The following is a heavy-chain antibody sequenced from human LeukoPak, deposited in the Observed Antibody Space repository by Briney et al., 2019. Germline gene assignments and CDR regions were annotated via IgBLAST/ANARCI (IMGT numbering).Heavy chain of an antibody. CDR2: IYSGGST. J-gene: IGHJ6*02. CDR3: ARTVTNPYYYYGIDV. Sequence: GGSLRLSCAASGFTVSSNYMSWVRQAPGKGLEWVSVIYSGGSTYYADSVKGRFTISRDNSKNTLYLQMNSLRAEDTAVYYCARTVTNPYYYYGIDVWGQGTTVTVSS. CDR1: GFTVSSNY. D-gene: IGHD4-17*01. V-gene: IGHV3-53*01.